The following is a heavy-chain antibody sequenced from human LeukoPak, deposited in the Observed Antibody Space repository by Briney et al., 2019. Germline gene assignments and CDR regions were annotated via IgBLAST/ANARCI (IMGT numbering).Heavy chain of an antibody. CDR1: GFTFSAYG. V-gene: IGHV3-30*02. CDR3: AKTYSNSWYFDY. J-gene: IGHJ4*02. D-gene: IGHD6-13*01. Sequence: VGTLRLSCAASGFTFSAYGMHWVRQAPGTGLEGVAFIRSDGSDKQYGDSVKGRFTISRDYSKNTLFLQMNSLRAEDKAVYYCAKTYSNSWYFDYGGQGTQVSLPS. CDR2: IRSDGSDK.